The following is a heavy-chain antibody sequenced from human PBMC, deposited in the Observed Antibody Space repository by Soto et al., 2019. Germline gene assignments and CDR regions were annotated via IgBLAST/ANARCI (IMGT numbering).Heavy chain of an antibody. CDR2: ISAYNGNT. V-gene: IGHV1-18*01. D-gene: IGHD2-2*01. J-gene: IGHJ4*02. CDR1: GYTFTSYG. CDR3: ARDRERYCSSPSCYPEDY. Sequence: QVQLVQSGAEVKKPGASVKVSCKASGYTFTSYGISWVRQAPGQGLEWMGWISAYNGNTNYAQKLQGRVTMTTDTATSTAYMEMRSLRSDDTAVYYCARDRERYCSSPSCYPEDYWGQGTLVTVSS.